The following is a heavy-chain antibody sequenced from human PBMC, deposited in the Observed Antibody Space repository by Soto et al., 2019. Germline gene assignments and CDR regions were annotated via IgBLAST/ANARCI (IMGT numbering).Heavy chain of an antibody. V-gene: IGHV5-51*01. D-gene: IGHD6-13*01. Sequence: PWESQRISCKGSGYNFANYWIGWVRQIPGKGLEWMGMIFPGDSDTKNSPSLQGQITMSVDKSDSSAYLQWRSLKASDTAMYYCAAGYTTGPDAFDIWGQGTMVTVSS. CDR3: AAGYTTGPDAFDI. J-gene: IGHJ3*02. CDR2: IFPGDSDT. CDR1: GYNFANYW.